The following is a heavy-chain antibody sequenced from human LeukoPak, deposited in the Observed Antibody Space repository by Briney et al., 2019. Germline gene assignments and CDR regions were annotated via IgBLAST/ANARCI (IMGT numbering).Heavy chain of an antibody. Sequence: SETLSLTCTVSGGSISSYYWSWIRQPPGKGLEWIGYIYYSGSTNYNPSLKSRVTMSVDTSKNQFFLKLSSVTAADTAVYYCARLYYDSSGYYRAFDIWGHGTMVTVSS. J-gene: IGHJ3*02. CDR3: ARLYYDSSGYYRAFDI. D-gene: IGHD3-22*01. CDR1: GGSISSYY. CDR2: IYYSGST. V-gene: IGHV4-59*12.